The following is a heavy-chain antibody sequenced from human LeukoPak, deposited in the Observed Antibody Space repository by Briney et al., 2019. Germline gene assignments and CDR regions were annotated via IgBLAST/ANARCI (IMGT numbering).Heavy chain of an antibody. D-gene: IGHD3-9*01. V-gene: IGHV1-69*05. CDR3: ASRTIFPPVAAFDI. Sequence: SVKVSCRASGGTFSSYAISWVRQAPGQGREWMGRIIPIFGTANYAQKFQGRVTITTDESTSTAYMELSSMRSEDTAVYYCASRTIFPPVAAFDIWGQGTMVTVSS. CDR1: GGTFSSYA. J-gene: IGHJ3*02. CDR2: IIPIFGTA.